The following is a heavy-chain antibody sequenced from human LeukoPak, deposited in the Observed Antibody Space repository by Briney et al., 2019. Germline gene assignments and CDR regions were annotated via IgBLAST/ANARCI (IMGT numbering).Heavy chain of an antibody. V-gene: IGHV3-7*01. J-gene: IGHJ1*01. CDR3: ARGSITLKGGYFQH. D-gene: IGHD3-16*01. Sequence: GGSLRLSCAASGFTFSSYWMSWVRQAPGKGLEWVANIKQDGSEKYYVDSVKGRFTISRDNAKNSLYLQMNSLRAEDTAVYYCARGSITLKGGYFQHWGQGTLVTVSS. CDR1: GFTFSSYW. CDR2: IKQDGSEK.